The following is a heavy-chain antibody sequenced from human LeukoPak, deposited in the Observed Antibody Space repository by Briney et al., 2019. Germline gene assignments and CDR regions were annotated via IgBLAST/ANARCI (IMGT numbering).Heavy chain of an antibody. CDR3: AKLLKQQLADFDY. V-gene: IGHV3-30*18. CDR2: ISYDGSNK. D-gene: IGHD6-13*01. Sequence: PGGSLRLSCVASGFTFSDYVIHWVRQAPGKGLEWVAVISYDGSNKYYADSVKGRFTISRDNSKNTLYLQMNSLRAEDTAVYYCAKLLKQQLADFDYWGQGTLVTVSS. CDR1: GFTFSDYV. J-gene: IGHJ4*02.